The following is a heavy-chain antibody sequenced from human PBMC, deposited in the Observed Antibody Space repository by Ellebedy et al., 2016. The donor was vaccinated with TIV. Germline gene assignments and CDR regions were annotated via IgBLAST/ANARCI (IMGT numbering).Heavy chain of an antibody. CDR1: GVTFSSYA. J-gene: IGHJ3*01. Sequence: GESLKISCAASGVTFSSYAMSWVRQAPGKGVEWVSTITGSGAGTYYPDYVQGRFTISRDNSRNTLYLQMNSLRAEDTAVYYCAREWSAFDLWGQGTMVTVSS. D-gene: IGHD3-3*01. V-gene: IGHV3-23*01. CDR3: AREWSAFDL. CDR2: ITGSGAGT.